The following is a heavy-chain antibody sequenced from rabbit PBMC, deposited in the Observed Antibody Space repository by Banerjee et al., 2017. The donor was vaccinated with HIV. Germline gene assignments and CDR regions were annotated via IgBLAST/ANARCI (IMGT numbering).Heavy chain of an antibody. D-gene: IGHD4-1*01. J-gene: IGHJ4*01. CDR1: GFTLSSYW. CDR3: ARDLAGVIGWNFNL. CDR2: IGAGSSGTT. V-gene: IGHV1S40*01. Sequence: SGGDLVKPGASLTLTCKASGFTLSSYWMWWVRQAPGKGLEWIACIGAGSSGTTYYASWATGRFTISKTSSTTVTLQMTSLTAADTATYLCARDLAGVIGWNFNLWGPGTLVTVS.